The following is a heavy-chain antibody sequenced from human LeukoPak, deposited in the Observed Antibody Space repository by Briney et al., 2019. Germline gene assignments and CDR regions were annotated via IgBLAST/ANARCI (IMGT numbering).Heavy chain of an antibody. CDR1: GYTFTNYY. Sequence: ASVKVSCKASGYTFTNYYMHWVRQAPGQGLEWMGIVNPSGGSIKYAQTFQGRVTMTRDPSTNTVYMDMSSLRSDDTAVYYCARGVVTTSGYLDFWGQGTLITGSS. D-gene: IGHD2-21*02. V-gene: IGHV1-46*01. CDR3: ARGVVTTSGYLDF. CDR2: VNPSGGSI. J-gene: IGHJ4*02.